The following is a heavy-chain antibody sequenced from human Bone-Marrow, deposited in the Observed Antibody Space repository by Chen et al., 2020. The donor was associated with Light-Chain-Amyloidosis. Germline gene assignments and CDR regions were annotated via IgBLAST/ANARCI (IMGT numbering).Heavy chain of an antibody. CDR2: ISESGHST. CDR1: GFTFSNFA. Sequence: EVQLLESGGGLVQPGGSLRLSCAASGFTFSNFAMNWVRQAPGKGLEWVSAISESGHSTYYADSVKGRFTISRDISKNTLYLQRDGLRAEDTAAYYCAKGAGGDYERYWGQGTLVTVSS. J-gene: IGHJ4*02. D-gene: IGHD4-17*01. CDR3: AKGAGGDYERY. V-gene: IGHV3-23*01.